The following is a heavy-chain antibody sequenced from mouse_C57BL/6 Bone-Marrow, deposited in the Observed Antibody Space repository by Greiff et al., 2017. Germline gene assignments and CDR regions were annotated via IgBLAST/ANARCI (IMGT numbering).Heavy chain of an antibody. V-gene: IGHV14-4*01. CDR2: IDPENGDT. CDR3: TLYGNYGGFFDY. Sequence: EVQRVESGAELVRPGASVKLSCTASGFNIKDDYMHWVKQRPEQGLEWIGWIDPENGDTEYASKFQGKATITADTSSNTAYLQLSSLTSEDTAVYYCTLYGNYGGFFDYWGQGTTLTVSS. J-gene: IGHJ2*01. CDR1: GFNIKDDY. D-gene: IGHD2-1*01.